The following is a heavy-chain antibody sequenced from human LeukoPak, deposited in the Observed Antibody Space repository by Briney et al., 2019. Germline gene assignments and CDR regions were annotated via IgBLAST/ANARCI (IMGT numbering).Heavy chain of an antibody. J-gene: IGHJ4*02. CDR3: ARAVGYCSGGSCSLDY. D-gene: IGHD2-15*01. CDR1: GGSFSGYY. Sequence: SETLSLTCAVYGGSFSGYYWSWIRQPPGKGLEWIGEINHSGSTNYNPSLKSRVTISVDTSKNQFSLKLSSVTAADTAVFYCARAVGYCSGGSCSLDYWGQGTLVTVSS. CDR2: INHSGST. V-gene: IGHV4-34*01.